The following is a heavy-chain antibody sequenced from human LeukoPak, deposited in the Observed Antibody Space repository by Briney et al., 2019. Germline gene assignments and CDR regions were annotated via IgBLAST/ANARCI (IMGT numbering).Heavy chain of an antibody. D-gene: IGHD3-9*01. CDR1: GYSFTAYF. V-gene: IGHV1-2*02. Sequence: ASVKVSCKASGYSFTAYFVRWVRQAPGQGLEWMGWINPNSDGTNYAQNFQGRVTMTADPSISTAYMELSRLSSDDTAVYYCARVLRFFDWLPPFVYWGQGTLVTVSS. CDR2: INPNSDGT. J-gene: IGHJ4*02. CDR3: ARVLRFFDWLPPFVY.